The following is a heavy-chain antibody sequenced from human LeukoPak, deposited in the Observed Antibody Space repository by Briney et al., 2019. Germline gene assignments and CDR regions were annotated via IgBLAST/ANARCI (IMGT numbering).Heavy chain of an antibody. CDR2: INPSGGST. Sequence: GASVKVSCTASGYTFTIYYMHWVRQAPGQGLEWMGIINPSGGSTSYAQKFQGRVTMTRDTSTSTVYMELSSLRSEDTAVYYCARPRDGCNPADYWGQGTLVTASS. V-gene: IGHV1-46*01. J-gene: IGHJ4*02. D-gene: IGHD5-24*01. CDR3: ARPRDGCNPADY. CDR1: GYTFTIYY.